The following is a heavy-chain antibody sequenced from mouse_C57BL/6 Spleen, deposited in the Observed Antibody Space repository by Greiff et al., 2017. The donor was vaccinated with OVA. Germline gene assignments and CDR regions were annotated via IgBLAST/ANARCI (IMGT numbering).Heavy chain of an antibody. D-gene: IGHD1-1*01. J-gene: IGHJ1*03. CDR2: IRLKSDNYAS. CDR1: GFTFSNYW. V-gene: IGHV6-3*01. CDR3: TGEYTERDWDFDV. Sequence: EVKLVESGGGLVQPGGSMKLSCVASGFTFSNYWMNWVRQSPEKGLEWVAQIRLKSDNYASHYAESVKGRFTISRDDPKSRVYLQMNNLRAADTGIYYCTGEYTERDWDFDVWGTGTTVTVSS.